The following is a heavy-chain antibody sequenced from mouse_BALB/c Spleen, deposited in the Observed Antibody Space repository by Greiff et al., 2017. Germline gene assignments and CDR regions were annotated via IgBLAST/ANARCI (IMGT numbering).Heavy chain of an antibody. Sequence: EVQLVESGGGLVQPKGSLKLSCAASGFTFNTYAMNWVRQAPGKGLEWVARIRSKSNNYATYYADSVKDRFTISRDDSQSMLYLQMNNLKTEDTAMYYCVRQNGGYYWYFDVWGAGTTVTVSS. CDR3: VRQNGGYYWYFDV. CDR1: GFTFNTYA. J-gene: IGHJ1*01. CDR2: IRSKSNNYAT. V-gene: IGHV10-1*02. D-gene: IGHD1-1*02.